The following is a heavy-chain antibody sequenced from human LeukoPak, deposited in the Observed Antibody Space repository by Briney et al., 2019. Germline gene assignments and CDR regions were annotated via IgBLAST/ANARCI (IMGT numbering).Heavy chain of an antibody. Sequence: PSETLSLTCSRSGGSISSFYLSWIRQPPGKGLEWIGYSSYTADSNYNPSHKSRVTISIDTSKNQFSLRLTSVTAADTAVYYCAASSHSGSYRAHWGQGTLVTVSS. J-gene: IGHJ4*02. CDR1: GGSISSFY. D-gene: IGHD3-10*01. CDR3: AASSHSGSYRAH. CDR2: SSYTADS. V-gene: IGHV4-59*12.